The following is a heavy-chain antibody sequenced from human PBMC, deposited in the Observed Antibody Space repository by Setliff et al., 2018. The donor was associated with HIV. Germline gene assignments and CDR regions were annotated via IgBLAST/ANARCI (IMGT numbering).Heavy chain of an antibody. CDR1: GFTFNSYS. CDR3: AREFYGEFDP. Sequence: GESLKISCADSGFTFNSYSMHWVRQAPGKGLEWLAVISYNGGNTYYADSVKGRFTISRDNAKNSLYLQMNSLRAEDTAVYYCAREFYGEFDPWGQGTLVTVSS. J-gene: IGHJ5*02. V-gene: IGHV3-30*07. CDR2: ISYNGGNT. D-gene: IGHD3-10*01.